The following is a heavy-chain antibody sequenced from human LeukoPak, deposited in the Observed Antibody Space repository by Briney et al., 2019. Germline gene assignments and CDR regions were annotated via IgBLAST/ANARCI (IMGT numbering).Heavy chain of an antibody. CDR2: ISSDGGNE. J-gene: IGHJ4*02. CDR1: GITFSDYA. Sequence: PGGSLRLSCVASGITFSDYAMHWVRQAPGQGLEWVAAISSDGGNEHYADSVEGRFTISSDNSKNTLFLQVDSLRTEDRAVYYCARNDYGDYYFDYWGQGTLVTVSS. D-gene: IGHD4-17*01. CDR3: ARNDYGDYYFDY. V-gene: IGHV3-30*04.